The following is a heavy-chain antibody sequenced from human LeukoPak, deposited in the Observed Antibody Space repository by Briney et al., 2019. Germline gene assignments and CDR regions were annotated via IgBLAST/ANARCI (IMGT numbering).Heavy chain of an antibody. D-gene: IGHD1-26*01. J-gene: IGHJ4*02. CDR1: GFTFSSYG. CDR2: IWYDGSNK. CDR3: AKDITLGATGLDY. Sequence: PGGSLRLSCAPSGFTFSSYGMHWVRQAPGKGLKWVAVIWYDGSNKYYADSVKGRLTISRDNSKNTLYLQMNSLRAEDTAVYYCAKDITLGATGLDYWGQGTLVTVSS. V-gene: IGHV3-33*06.